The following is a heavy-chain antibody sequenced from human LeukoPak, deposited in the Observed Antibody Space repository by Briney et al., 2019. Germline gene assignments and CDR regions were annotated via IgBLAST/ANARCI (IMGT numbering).Heavy chain of an antibody. D-gene: IGHD3-22*01. Sequence: GGSLRLSCAASGFTFSSYSMNWVRQAPGKGLEWVSSISSSSSYTYYADSVKGRFTISRDNAKNSLYLQMNSLRAEDTAVYYCASGLMYYDSGPIWGQGTMVTVSS. V-gene: IGHV3-21*01. CDR3: ASGLMYYDSGPI. CDR1: GFTFSSYS. J-gene: IGHJ3*02. CDR2: ISSSSSYT.